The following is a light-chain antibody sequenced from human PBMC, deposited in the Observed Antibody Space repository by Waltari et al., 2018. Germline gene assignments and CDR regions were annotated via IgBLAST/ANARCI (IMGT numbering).Light chain of an antibody. CDR3: QHYVRLPAT. CDR2: GAS. Sequence: EIVLTQSPGRLSSSPGERVTLSCRASQSVSRALAWYQQKPGQAPRLLIFGASNRATGIPDRFSGSGSETDFSLTISRLEPEDFAVYYCQHYVRLPATFGRGTKVEIK. CDR1: QSVSRA. V-gene: IGKV3-20*01. J-gene: IGKJ1*01.